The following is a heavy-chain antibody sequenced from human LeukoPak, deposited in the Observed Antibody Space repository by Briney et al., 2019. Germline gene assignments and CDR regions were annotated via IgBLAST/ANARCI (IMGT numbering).Heavy chain of an antibody. D-gene: IGHD5-24*01. V-gene: IGHV4-59*12. J-gene: IGHJ4*02. CDR2: VHPSGST. CDR3: ATGADPYKTGY. Sequence: PSETLSLTCTVSGDSISPYYLTWIRQPPGKGLQWIGHVHPSGSTSYNPSLKSRVTISADTSKNQFSLSLTFVNAADTAIYYCATGADPYKTGYWGQGTLVSVSS. CDR1: GDSISPYY.